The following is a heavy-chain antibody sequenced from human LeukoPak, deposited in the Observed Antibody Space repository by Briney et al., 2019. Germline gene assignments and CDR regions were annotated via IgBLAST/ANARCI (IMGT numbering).Heavy chain of an antibody. D-gene: IGHD2-21*02. CDR2: IFPGDSDT. Sequence: GESLKISCKASGYSFTGYWIAWVRQMPGKGLEWVGIIFPGDSDTGYSPSFQGQVTISADKSISTAYLQWSSLKASDTAMYYCARSYCGGDCPHDAFDIWGQGTMVTVSS. CDR3: ARSYCGGDCPHDAFDI. J-gene: IGHJ3*02. V-gene: IGHV5-51*01. CDR1: GYSFTGYW.